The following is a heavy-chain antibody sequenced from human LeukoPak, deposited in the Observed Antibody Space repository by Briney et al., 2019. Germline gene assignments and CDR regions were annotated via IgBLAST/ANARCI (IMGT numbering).Heavy chain of an antibody. Sequence: PSETLSLTCAVYGGSFSGYYWSWIRQPPGKGLEWIGEINHSGSTNYNPSLKSRVTILVDTSKNQFSLKLSSVTAADTAVYYCARRSSRSLGYYGMDVWGQGTTVTVSS. V-gene: IGHV4-34*01. J-gene: IGHJ6*02. CDR3: ARRSSRSLGYYGMDV. CDR1: GGSFSGYY. CDR2: INHSGST. D-gene: IGHD6-13*01.